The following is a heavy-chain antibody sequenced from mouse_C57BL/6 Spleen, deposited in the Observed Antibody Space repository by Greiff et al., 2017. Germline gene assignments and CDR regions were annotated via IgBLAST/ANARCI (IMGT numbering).Heavy chain of an antibody. D-gene: IGHD1-1*01. Sequence: QVQLKESGAELARPGASVKLSCKASGYTFTSYGISWVKQRPGQGLEWIGEIYPRSGNTYYNEKFKGKATLTADKSSSTAYMELRSLTSEDSAVYFCARSSFSTTAALPYFDVWGTGTTVTVSS. CDR3: ARSSFSTTAALPYFDV. V-gene: IGHV1-81*01. J-gene: IGHJ1*03. CDR2: IYPRSGNT. CDR1: GYTFTSYG.